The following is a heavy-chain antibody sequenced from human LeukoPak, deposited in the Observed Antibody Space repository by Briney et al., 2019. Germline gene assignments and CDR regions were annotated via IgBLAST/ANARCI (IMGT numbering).Heavy chain of an antibody. V-gene: IGHV1-2*02. CDR1: GYTFSDHY. J-gene: IGHJ4*02. CDR2: INPHSAYT. D-gene: IGHD3-22*01. Sequence: ASVKVSCKASGYTFSDHYIHWVRPIPGQGLEWMGWINPHSAYTSSARRFQSRVTMTRDTSINTVYMEMSNLTSDDTAVYFCARLRYYDSNFDYWGQGTLLTVTS. CDR3: ARLRYYDSNFDY.